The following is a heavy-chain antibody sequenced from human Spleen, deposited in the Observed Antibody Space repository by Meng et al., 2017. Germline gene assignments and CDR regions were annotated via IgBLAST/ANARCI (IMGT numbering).Heavy chain of an antibody. V-gene: IGHV1-46*01. J-gene: IGHJ3*02. CDR2: INPSGGST. D-gene: IGHD3-22*01. CDR1: GYTFTSYY. CDR3: ARDYYDSSGYSKAEGAFDI. Sequence: ASVKVSCKASGYTFTSYYMHWVRQAPGQGLEWMGIINPSGGSTSYAQKFQGRVTMTRDTSTSTVYMELSSLRSEDTAVYYCARDYYDSSGYSKAEGAFDIWGQGTMVTVSS.